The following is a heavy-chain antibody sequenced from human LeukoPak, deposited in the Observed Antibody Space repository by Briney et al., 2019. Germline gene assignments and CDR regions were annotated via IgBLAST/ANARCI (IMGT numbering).Heavy chain of an antibody. V-gene: IGHV3-21*01. CDR2: ISSSSSYI. J-gene: IGHJ4*02. Sequence: GGSLRLSCAASEFIVSSNYMSWVRQAPGKGLEWVSSISSSSSYIYYADSVKGRFTISRDNAKNSLYLQMNSLRAEDTAVYYCARGGTGDYVWGSYRYTGPHFDYWGQGTLVTVSS. D-gene: IGHD3-16*02. CDR3: ARGGTGDYVWGSYRYTGPHFDY. CDR1: EFIVSSNY.